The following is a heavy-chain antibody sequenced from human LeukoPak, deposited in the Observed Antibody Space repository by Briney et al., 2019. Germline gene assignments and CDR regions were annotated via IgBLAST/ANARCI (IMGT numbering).Heavy chain of an antibody. CDR3: AKVDSSSWYVAFDM. D-gene: IGHD6-13*01. CDR2: ISDSGGST. Sequence: GGSLRLSCAASGFTFSSYALTWVRQAPGKGLEWVSGISDSGGSTYYADSVKGRLTISRDNSKNTLYLQMNSLRAEDTAVYYCAKVDSSSWYVAFDMWGQGTMVTVLS. CDR1: GFTFSSYA. J-gene: IGHJ3*02. V-gene: IGHV3-23*01.